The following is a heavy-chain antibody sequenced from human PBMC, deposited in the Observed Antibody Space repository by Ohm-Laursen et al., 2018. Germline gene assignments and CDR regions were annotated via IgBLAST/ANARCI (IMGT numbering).Heavy chain of an antibody. CDR3: AKDRTTVFDYYSDY. D-gene: IGHD4-17*01. V-gene: IGHV3-23*01. CDR1: GFTFSSYA. Sequence: SLRLSCSASGFTFSSYAMSWVRQTPGKSLECISTISGSGASSHYADSVKGRFTISRDNSKNTLYLQMNSLRAEDTAVYYCAKDRTTVFDYYSDYWGQGTLVTVSS. CDR2: ISGSGASS. J-gene: IGHJ4*02.